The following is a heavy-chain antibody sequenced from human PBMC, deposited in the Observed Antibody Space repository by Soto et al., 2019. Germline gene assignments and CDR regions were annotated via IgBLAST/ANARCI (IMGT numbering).Heavy chain of an antibody. CDR1: GYTFTGYY. CDR2: INPNSGGT. D-gene: IGHD5-12*01. CDR3: AGGYDPPDYFDY. Sequence: GASVKVSCKASGYTFTGYYMHWVRQAPGQGLEWMGWINPNSGGTNYAQKFQGWVTMTRDTSKNQFSPKLSSVTAADTAVYYCAGGYDPPDYFDYWGQGTLVTVSS. J-gene: IGHJ4*02. V-gene: IGHV1-2*04.